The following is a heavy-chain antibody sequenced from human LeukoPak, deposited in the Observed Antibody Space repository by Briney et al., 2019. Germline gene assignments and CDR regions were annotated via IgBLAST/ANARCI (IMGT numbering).Heavy chain of an antibody. Sequence: GGSLRLSCGASGFTFSSYWMTWVRQAPGKGLEWVANIKRDGSEKYYVDSVKGRFTISRDNAKNSLYLQMNSLRAEDTAVYHCVREASGGTKGVSGTFDIWGQGTLVTVSS. CDR1: GFTFSSYW. V-gene: IGHV3-7*01. CDR2: IKRDGSEK. CDR3: VREASGGTKGVSGTFDI. J-gene: IGHJ3*02. D-gene: IGHD6-13*01.